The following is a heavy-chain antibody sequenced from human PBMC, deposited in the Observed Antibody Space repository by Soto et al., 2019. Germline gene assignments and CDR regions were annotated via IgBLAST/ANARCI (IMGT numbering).Heavy chain of an antibody. J-gene: IGHJ4*02. V-gene: IGHV4-39*07. D-gene: IGHD6-19*01. CDR2: IYYSGST. CDR1: GGSIGSSSDF. Sequence: SETLSLTWTVAGGSIGSSSDFWGWIRQPPGKGLEWIGSIYYSGSTNYNPSLKSRVTISVDKSKNQFSLKLSSVTAADTAVYYCARVAVAGTRVDYWGQGTLVTVSS. CDR3: ARVAVAGTRVDY.